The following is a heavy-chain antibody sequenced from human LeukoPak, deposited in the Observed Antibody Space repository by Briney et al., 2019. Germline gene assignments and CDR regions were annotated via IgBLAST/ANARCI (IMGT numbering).Heavy chain of an antibody. D-gene: IGHD3-10*01. V-gene: IGHV3-9*01. Sequence: GRSLRLSCAASGSTFDDCAMHWVRQVPGKGLEWVSGISWDSDYKGYADSVKGRFTISRDNTKNSLYLQMNSLRVEDTALYFCVKGRGFGNYYYYGMDVWGQGTTVTVSS. CDR1: GSTFDDCA. CDR3: VKGRGFGNYYYYGMDV. CDR2: ISWDSDYK. J-gene: IGHJ6*02.